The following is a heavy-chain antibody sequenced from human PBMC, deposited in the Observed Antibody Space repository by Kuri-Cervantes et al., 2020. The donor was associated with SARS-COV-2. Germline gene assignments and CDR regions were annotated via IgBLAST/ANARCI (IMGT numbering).Heavy chain of an antibody. V-gene: IGHV3-48*01. Sequence: GGSLRLSCSASGFTFGDHAMSWFRQAPGKGLEWVSYISSSSSTIYYADSVKGRFTISRDNAKNSLYLQMNSLRAEDTAVYYCARDYYDFWSGYYVPYYYYYYGMDVWGQGTTVTVSS. CDR2: ISSSSSTI. D-gene: IGHD3-3*01. CDR3: ARDYYDFWSGYYVPYYYYYYGMDV. J-gene: IGHJ6*02. CDR1: GFTFGDHA.